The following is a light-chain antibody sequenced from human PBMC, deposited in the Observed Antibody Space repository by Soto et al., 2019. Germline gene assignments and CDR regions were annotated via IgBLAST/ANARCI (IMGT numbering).Light chain of an antibody. Sequence: IQMTHSPSSLSASVGDIVSITCLASQSIGTFLNWYQQKPGEAPNLLIHTSFTLYSGVPSRFSGTGSGTDFTLTISSLQPEDFATYFCQQAFSAEWTFGQGTKVDIK. CDR3: QQAFSAEWT. J-gene: IGKJ1*01. CDR1: QSIGTF. CDR2: TSF. V-gene: IGKV1-39*01.